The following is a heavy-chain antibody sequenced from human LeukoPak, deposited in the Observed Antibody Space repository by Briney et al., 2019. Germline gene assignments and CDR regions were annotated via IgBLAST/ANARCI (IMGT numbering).Heavy chain of an antibody. V-gene: IGHV5-10-1*01. Sequence: PGESLKISCKGSGYSFTNYWIAWVRQMPGKGLEWMGRIDPSDSYTNYSPSFQGHVTISTDKSINTAYLQWSTLKASDTAMYYCARHASYYYTSTTDAFDIWGQGTTVTVSS. CDR3: ARHASYYYTSTTDAFDI. J-gene: IGHJ3*02. D-gene: IGHD3-10*01. CDR2: IDPSDSYT. CDR1: GYSFTNYW.